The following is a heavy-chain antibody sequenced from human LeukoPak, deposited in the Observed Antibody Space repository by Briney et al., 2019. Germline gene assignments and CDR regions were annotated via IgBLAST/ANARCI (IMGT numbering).Heavy chain of an antibody. D-gene: IGHD3-22*01. CDR1: GFTFSSYA. Sequence: GGSLRLSCAASGFTFSSYAMPWVRQAPGKGLEWVAVISYDGSNKYYADSVKGRFTISIDNSKNTLYLQMNSLRAEDTAVYYCARDLSSSGYYVLYYWGQGTLVTVSS. J-gene: IGHJ4*02. CDR2: ISYDGSNK. V-gene: IGHV3-30*04. CDR3: ARDLSSSGYYVLYY.